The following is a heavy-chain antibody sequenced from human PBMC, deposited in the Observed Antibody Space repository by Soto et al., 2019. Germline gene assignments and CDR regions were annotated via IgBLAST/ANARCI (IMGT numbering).Heavy chain of an antibody. CDR1: GGSISSSSYY. J-gene: IGHJ4*02. V-gene: IGHV4-39*01. CDR2: IYYSGST. D-gene: IGHD2-15*01. CDR3: ARHTPAISISEQ. Sequence: SETLSLTCAVSGGSISSSSYYWGWIRQPPGKGLEWIGSIYYSGSTYYNPSLKSRVTISVDTSKNQFSLKLSSVTAADTAVYYCARHTPAISISEQWVQGNLVTVS.